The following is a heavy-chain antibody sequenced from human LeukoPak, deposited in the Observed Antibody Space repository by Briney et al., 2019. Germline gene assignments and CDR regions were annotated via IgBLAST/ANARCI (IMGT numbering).Heavy chain of an antibody. V-gene: IGHV4-4*07. Sequence: SETLSLTCTVSGGSISSYYWSWIRQPAGKGLEWIGRIYTSGSTNYNPSLKSRVTISVDKSKNQFSLKLSSVTAADTAVYYCARVQGDYYYYGMDVWGQGTTVTVSS. J-gene: IGHJ6*02. CDR1: GGSISSYY. CDR2: IYTSGST. CDR3: ARVQGDYYYYGMDV. D-gene: IGHD1-26*01.